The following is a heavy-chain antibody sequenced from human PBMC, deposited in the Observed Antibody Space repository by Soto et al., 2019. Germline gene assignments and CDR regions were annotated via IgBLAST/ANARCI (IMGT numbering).Heavy chain of an antibody. Sequence: QLQLQESGSGLVKPSQTLSLTCAVSGGSISSGGYSWSWIRQPPGKGLEWIGYIYHSGSPYYNPSLKRRVTISIDRSKNQFSLKLSSVTAADTAVYYAAAGGGLPRYYWGQGTLVTVSS. V-gene: IGHV4-30-2*01. CDR2: IYHSGSP. CDR1: GGSISSGGYS. D-gene: IGHD5-12*01. J-gene: IGHJ4*02. CDR3: AAGGGLPRYY.